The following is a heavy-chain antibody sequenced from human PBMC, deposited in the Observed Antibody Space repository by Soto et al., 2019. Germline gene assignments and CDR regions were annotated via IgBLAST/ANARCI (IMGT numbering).Heavy chain of an antibody. V-gene: IGHV1-69*02. D-gene: IGHD3-10*01. CDR3: ARGSGSYYYYYMDV. CDR2: IIPILGIA. Sequence: SVKVYCQASGGAFSSYTISWVRQAPGQGLEWMGRIIPILGIANYAQKFQGRVTITADKSTSTAYMELSSLRSEDTAVYYCARGSGSYYYYYMDVWGKGTTVTVSS. CDR1: GGAFSSYT. J-gene: IGHJ6*03.